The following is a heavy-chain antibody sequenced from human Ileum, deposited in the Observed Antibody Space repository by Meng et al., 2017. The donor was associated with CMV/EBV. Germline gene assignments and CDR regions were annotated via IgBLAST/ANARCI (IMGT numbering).Heavy chain of an antibody. CDR3: TKVGSTAHEFDY. D-gene: IGHD1-26*01. CDR1: GFGFNYAW. V-gene: IGHV3-15*01. CDR2: INSKTDGGRI. J-gene: IGHJ4*02. Sequence: SGFGFNYAWMSWVRQTPGKGLEWVGRINSKTDGGRIEYAASVKGRFTISRDDSKNTLYLQMDSLKTEDTAMYYCTKVGSTAHEFDYWGQGTLVTVSS.